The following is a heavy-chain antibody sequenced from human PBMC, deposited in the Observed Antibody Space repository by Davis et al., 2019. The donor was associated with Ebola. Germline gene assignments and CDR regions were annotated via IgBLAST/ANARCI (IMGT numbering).Heavy chain of an antibody. V-gene: IGHV3-48*02. D-gene: IGHD5-24*01. CDR2: ISSSSGTI. Sequence: GGSLRLSCAASGFTFSTYSMNWVRQAPGKGLEWVSYISSSSGTIHYADSVKGRFTISRDNAKNSLYLQLNSLRDEDTAVYYCARERGWLQLGVDYWGQGTLVSVSS. CDR1: GFTFSTYS. CDR3: ARERGWLQLGVDY. J-gene: IGHJ4*02.